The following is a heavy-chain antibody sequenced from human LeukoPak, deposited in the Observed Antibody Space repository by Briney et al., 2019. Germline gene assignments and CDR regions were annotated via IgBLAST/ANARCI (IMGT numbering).Heavy chain of an antibody. CDR1: GFTFSSYS. CDR2: ISSSSSYI. D-gene: IGHD6-13*01. CDR3: ARDSAGDAFDI. Sequence: GGSLRLSCAASGFTFSSYSMNWVRQAPGKGLEWVSSISSSSSYIYYADSVKGRFTISRDNAKNSLYLQMNSLRAEDTAVYYCARDSAGDAFDIWGQGTMVTVST. J-gene: IGHJ3*02. V-gene: IGHV3-21*01.